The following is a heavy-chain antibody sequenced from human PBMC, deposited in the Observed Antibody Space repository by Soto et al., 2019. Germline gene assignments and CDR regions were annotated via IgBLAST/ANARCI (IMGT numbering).Heavy chain of an antibody. D-gene: IGHD6-13*01. J-gene: IGHJ6*02. CDR1: GYNFTSYW. CDR3: ARHHGSPGSYFGLDV. Sequence: PGESLKISCKGSGYNFTSYWINWVRQMPGKGLEWMGIIYPGDSDTRYSPSFQGQVTISADKSIDTAYLQWRSLKASDTAVYYCARHHGSPGSYFGLDVWGQGTTVTVSS. CDR2: IYPGDSDT. V-gene: IGHV5-51*01.